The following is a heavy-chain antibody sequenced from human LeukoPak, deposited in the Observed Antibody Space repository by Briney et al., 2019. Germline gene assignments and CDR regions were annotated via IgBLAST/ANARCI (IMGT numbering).Heavy chain of an antibody. Sequence: GGSLRLSCGASGFTLSSYAMSWVREAPGKGLEGVSAISGSGGSTYYADSVKGRFTISRDNSKNTLYLQMNSLRAEDTAVYYCAKFGAAAGPNYFDYWGQGTLVTVSS. CDR1: GFTLSSYA. V-gene: IGHV3-23*01. J-gene: IGHJ4*02. D-gene: IGHD6-13*01. CDR3: AKFGAAAGPNYFDY. CDR2: ISGSGGST.